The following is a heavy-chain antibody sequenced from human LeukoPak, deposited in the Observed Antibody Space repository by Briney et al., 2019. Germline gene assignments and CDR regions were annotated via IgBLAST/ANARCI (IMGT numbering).Heavy chain of an antibody. V-gene: IGHV2-5*02. CDR2: IYWDDDR. D-gene: IGHD5-18*01. CDR1: GFSLSTSGVG. CDR3: AHSLYIYGILYFDY. J-gene: IGHJ4*02. Sequence: ESGPTLVNPTQTLTVTCTFSGFSLSTSGVGVGWIHQPPGKALEWLALIYWDDDRRYSPSLESRLTITKDTSKNQVVLTMTNMDPVDTATYYCAHSLYIYGILYFDYWGQGTLVTVSS.